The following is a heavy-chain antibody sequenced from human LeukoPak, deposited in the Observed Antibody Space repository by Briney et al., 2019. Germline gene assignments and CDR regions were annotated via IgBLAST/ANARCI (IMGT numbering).Heavy chain of an antibody. J-gene: IGHJ6*02. CDR1: GYTFTSYD. D-gene: IGHD3-16*01. V-gene: IGHV1-8*01. Sequence: EASVKVSCKASGYTFTSYDINWVRQATGQGLEWMGWMNPNSGNTGYAQKFQGRVTMTRNTSISTAYMELSSLRSEDTAVYYCARVNSPDYGYYYYYGMDVWGQGTTVTVSS. CDR2: MNPNSGNT. CDR3: ARVNSPDYGYYYYYGMDV.